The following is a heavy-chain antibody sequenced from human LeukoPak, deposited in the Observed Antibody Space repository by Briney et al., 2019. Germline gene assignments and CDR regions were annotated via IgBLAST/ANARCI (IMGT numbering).Heavy chain of an antibody. CDR2: INPNSGGT. V-gene: IGHV1-2*02. J-gene: IGHJ4*02. CDR1: GYTFTDYY. D-gene: IGHD2-2*01. Sequence: ASVKVSCKASGYTFTDYYIHWVRQAPGRGLEWMAWINPNSGGTYYAQNFHDRITLTRDTSISTAYVELSRLRSDDTAIYYCARANALYCSSTSCLFDYWGQGTLVTVSS. CDR3: ARANALYCSSTSCLFDY.